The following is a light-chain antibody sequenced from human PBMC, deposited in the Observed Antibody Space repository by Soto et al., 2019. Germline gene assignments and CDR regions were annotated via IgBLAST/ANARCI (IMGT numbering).Light chain of an antibody. CDR1: HNIISY. CDR2: AAS. J-gene: IGKJ4*01. V-gene: IGKV1-39*01. Sequence: DIQMTQSPSSLSASVGDRVTITCRACHNIISYLHWYQHKPGKAPKLLIYAASSLQSGVPSRFSGSGSGTDFTLTISSLQPEDFATYYCQQSYSNPRTFGGGTKVDIK. CDR3: QQSYSNPRT.